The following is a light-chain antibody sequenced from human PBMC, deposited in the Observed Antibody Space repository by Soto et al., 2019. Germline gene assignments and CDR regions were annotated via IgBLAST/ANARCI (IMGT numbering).Light chain of an antibody. V-gene: IGLV1-40*01. J-gene: IGLJ2*01. Sequence: QAVVTQPPSVSGAPGQRVTMSCTGSSSNIGAGNDVYWYQQLPGTAPKVLIYDTNRPSGGPDRFARSKSGTSGSLAITGLPAKHEADYYCQSYDSSLSRVVFGGGTKVTLL. CDR2: DT. CDR3: QSYDSSLSRVV. CDR1: SSNIGAGND.